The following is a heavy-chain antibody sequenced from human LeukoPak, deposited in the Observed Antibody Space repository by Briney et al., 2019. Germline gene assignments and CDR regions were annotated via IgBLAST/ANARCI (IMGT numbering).Heavy chain of an antibody. V-gene: IGHV3-23*01. CDR2: ISGSGGST. J-gene: IGHJ4*02. D-gene: IGHD5-18*01. Sequence: GGPLRLSCAAYGFTFSSYGMSWVRPAPGKGLEWVSAISGSGGSTYYADSVKGRFTISRDNSKNTLYLQMNSLRAEDTAVYYCAKVFSGYSYGYFDYWGQGTLVTVSS. CDR3: AKVFSGYSYGYFDY. CDR1: GFTFSSYG.